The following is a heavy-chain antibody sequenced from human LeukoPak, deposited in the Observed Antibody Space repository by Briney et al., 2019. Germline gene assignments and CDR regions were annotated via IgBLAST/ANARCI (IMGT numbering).Heavy chain of an antibody. V-gene: IGHV3-66*01. CDR1: GFTVSDNY. CDR3: AREDGTYSSGWYLDY. Sequence: GGSLRLSCAASGFTVSDNYMTWVRQAPGKGLEWVSVIYNGGSTYYADSVKGRFTISRDNSQNTLYLHMSSLRAEDTAVYYCAREDGTYSSGWYLDYWGQGILVTVST. D-gene: IGHD6-19*01. J-gene: IGHJ4*02. CDR2: IYNGGST.